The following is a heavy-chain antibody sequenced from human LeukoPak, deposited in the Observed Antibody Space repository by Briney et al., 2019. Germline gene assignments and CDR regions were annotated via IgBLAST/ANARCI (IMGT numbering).Heavy chain of an antibody. D-gene: IGHD3-3*01. CDR2: ISSSSSYI. CDR1: GFTFSSYS. CDR3: ARGPRGVFGVVTSDY. Sequence: PGGSLRLSCAASGFTFSSYSMNWVRQAPGKGLEWVSSISSSSSYIYYADSVKGRFTISRDNAKNSLYLQMNSLRAEDTAVYYCARGPRGVFGVVTSDYWGQGTLVTVSS. J-gene: IGHJ4*02. V-gene: IGHV3-21*01.